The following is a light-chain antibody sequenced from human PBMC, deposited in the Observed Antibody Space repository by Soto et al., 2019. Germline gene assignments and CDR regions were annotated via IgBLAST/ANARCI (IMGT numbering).Light chain of an antibody. J-gene: IGKJ2*01. Sequence: EIVLTQSPGTLSLSPGERATLSCRASQSVSRSYLAWYQQKPGQAPRLLIYGASSRATGIPDRFSGSGSGTDFTLAISRLEPESFAVYYCQQYVSSRYTFGQLTKLEI. CDR1: QSVSRSY. CDR2: GAS. V-gene: IGKV3-20*01. CDR3: QQYVSSRYT.